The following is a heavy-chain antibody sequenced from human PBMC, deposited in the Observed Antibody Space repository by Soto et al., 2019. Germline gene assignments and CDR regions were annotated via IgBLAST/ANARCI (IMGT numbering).Heavy chain of an antibody. CDR3: ASNEYSSPTAVDY. CDR1: GGSIISSSYY. V-gene: IGHV4-39*01. CDR2: IYYSGST. D-gene: IGHD6-6*01. J-gene: IGHJ4*02. Sequence: SETLSLTCTVSGGSIISSSYYWVWIRQPPGKGLEWIGSIYYSGSTYYNPSLKSRVTISVDTSKNQFSLKLSSVTAADTAVYYCASNEYSSPTAVDYWGQGTLVTVSS.